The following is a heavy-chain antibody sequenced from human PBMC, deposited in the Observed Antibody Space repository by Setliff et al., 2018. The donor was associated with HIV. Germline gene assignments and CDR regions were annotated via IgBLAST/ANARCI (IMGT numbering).Heavy chain of an antibody. Sequence: TLSLTCTVSGGSISSYYWSWIRQPPGKGLEWIGYIYYSGSTNYNPSLKSRVTISVDTSKNQFSLKLSSVTAADTAVYYCAGAITFGGVIVHWGQGTLVTVTS. V-gene: IGHV4-59*01. J-gene: IGHJ4*02. CDR3: AGAITFGGVIVH. CDR1: GGSISSYY. CDR2: IYYSGST. D-gene: IGHD3-16*02.